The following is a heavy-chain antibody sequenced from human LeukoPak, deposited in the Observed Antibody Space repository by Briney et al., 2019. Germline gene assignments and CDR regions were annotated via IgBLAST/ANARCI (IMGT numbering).Heavy chain of an antibody. CDR2: ISSSGGST. Sequence: GGSLRLSCAASGFTFSGYAMSWVRQAPGKGLEWVSAISSSGGSTYYADSVKGRFTVSRDNSKNTLYLQMNSLRAEDTAVYYCARHPFWSGTNYFDYWGQGTLVTVSS. V-gene: IGHV3-23*01. CDR3: ARHPFWSGTNYFDY. CDR1: GFTFSGYA. J-gene: IGHJ4*02. D-gene: IGHD3-3*01.